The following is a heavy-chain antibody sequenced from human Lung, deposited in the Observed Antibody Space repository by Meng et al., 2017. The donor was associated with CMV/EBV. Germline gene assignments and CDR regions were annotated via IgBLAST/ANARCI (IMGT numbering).Heavy chain of an antibody. CDR3: ARSGRPYCSSTSCSSGWFDP. J-gene: IGHJ5*02. D-gene: IGHD2-2*01. CDR1: SGGYY. V-gene: IGHV4-31*02. CDR2: IYYSGST. Sequence: SGGYYWSWIRQNPGKGLEWIGYIYYSGSTYYNPSLKSRVTISVDTSKNQFSLKLSSVTAADTAVYYCARSGRPYCSSTSCSSGWFDPWGQGTLVTVSS.